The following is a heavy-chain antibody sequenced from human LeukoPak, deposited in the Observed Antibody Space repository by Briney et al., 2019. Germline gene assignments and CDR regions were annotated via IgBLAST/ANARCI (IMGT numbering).Heavy chain of an antibody. CDR1: GFTFSSYE. V-gene: IGHV3-48*03. D-gene: IGHD3-10*01. J-gene: IGHJ4*02. CDR2: ISSSGSTI. Sequence: GGSLRLSCAASGFTFSSYEMNWVRQAPGKGLEWVSYISSSGSTIYYADSVKGRFTISRDNAKNSLYLQMNSLRAEDTPVYYCARAPYYYGSGRWEYFDYWGQGTLVTVSS. CDR3: ARAPYYYGSGRWEYFDY.